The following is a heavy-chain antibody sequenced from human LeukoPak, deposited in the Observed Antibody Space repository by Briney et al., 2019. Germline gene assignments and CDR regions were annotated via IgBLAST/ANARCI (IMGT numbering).Heavy chain of an antibody. D-gene: IGHD3-3*01. V-gene: IGHV3-30*02. CDR2: IRYDGSNK. CDR3: AKGLTYYDFWSGHSFDP. J-gene: IGHJ5*02. CDR1: GFTFSSYG. Sequence: GRSLRLSCAASGFTFSSYGMHWVRQAPGKGLEWVAFIRYDGSNKYYADSVKGRFTISRDNSKNTLYLQMNSLRAEDTAVYYCAKGLTYYDFWSGHSFDPWGQGTLVTVSS.